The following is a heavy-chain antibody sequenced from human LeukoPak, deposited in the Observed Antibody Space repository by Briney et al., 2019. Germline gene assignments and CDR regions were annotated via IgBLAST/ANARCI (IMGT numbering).Heavy chain of an antibody. V-gene: IGHV3-7*01. J-gene: IGHJ4*01. CDR1: GFTFSDEW. CDR2: IKQDGSEK. CDR3: GRDGTAPGLYFDL. Sequence: GGSLRLSXGVSGFTFSDEWMNWVRQAAGKGVEGVASIKQDGSEKSYVASVKGRFTIYTDNAKNPLYLQMSSLRADDTAVYYCGRDGTAPGLYFDLWGQGTLVTVSS. D-gene: IGHD6-13*01.